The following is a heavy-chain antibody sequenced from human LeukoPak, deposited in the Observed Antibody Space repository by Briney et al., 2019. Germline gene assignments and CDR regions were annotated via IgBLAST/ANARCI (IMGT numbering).Heavy chain of an antibody. V-gene: IGHV1-2*02. J-gene: IGHJ6*03. CDR3: AREEKGHYYYSYYMDV. Sequence: GESLKISCKGSGYSFTSYYMHGVRQAPGQGLEWMGWINPNSGGTNYAQKFQGRVTMTRDTSISTAYMELSRLRSDDTAVYYCAREEKGHYYYSYYMDVWGKGTTVTVSS. CDR1: GYSFTSYY. CDR2: INPNSGGT.